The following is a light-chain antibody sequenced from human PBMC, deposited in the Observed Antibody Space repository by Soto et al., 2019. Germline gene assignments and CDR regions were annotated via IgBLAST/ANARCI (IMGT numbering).Light chain of an antibody. CDR3: QQHQTYST. V-gene: IGKV1-33*01. J-gene: IGKJ1*01. CDR2: DAS. Sequence: DIQMTQAASSLSASVADRVTITCQASQDITNYLNWYQQKPGKAPKLLIYDASNLETGVPSRFSGSGSGTEFTLTISSLQPDDFATYYCQQHQTYSTFGQGTRWIS. CDR1: QDITNY.